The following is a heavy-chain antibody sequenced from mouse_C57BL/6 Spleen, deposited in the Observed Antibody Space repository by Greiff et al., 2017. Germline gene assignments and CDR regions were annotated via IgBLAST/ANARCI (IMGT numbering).Heavy chain of an antibody. J-gene: IGHJ2*01. D-gene: IGHD1-1*01. V-gene: IGHV1-20*01. CDR2: INPYNGDT. CDR1: GYSFTGYF. CDR3: ARLTTVRSYGDY. Sequence: EVQLQQSGPELVKPGDSVKISCKASGYSFTGYFMNWVMQSHGKSLEWIGRINPYNGDTFYNQKFKGKATLTVDKSSSTAHMELRSLTSEDSAVYYCARLTTVRSYGDYWGQGTTLTVSS.